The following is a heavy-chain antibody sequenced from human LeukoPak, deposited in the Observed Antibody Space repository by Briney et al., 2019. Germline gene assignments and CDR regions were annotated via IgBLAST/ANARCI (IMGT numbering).Heavy chain of an antibody. CDR1: GFTFSSYD. V-gene: IGHV3-13*01. J-gene: IGHJ4*02. Sequence: PGGSLRLSCAASGFTFSSYDMHWVRQAPGKGLEWVSAIGTAGDTYYPGSVKGRFAISRENAKNSLYLQMNSLRAGDTAVYYCARAVSGWYDVGCYFDYWGQGTLVTVSS. CDR3: ARAVSGWYDVGCYFDY. CDR2: IGTAGDT. D-gene: IGHD6-19*01.